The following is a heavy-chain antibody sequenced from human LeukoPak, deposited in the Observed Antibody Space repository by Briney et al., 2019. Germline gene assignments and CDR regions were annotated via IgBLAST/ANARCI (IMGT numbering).Heavy chain of an antibody. Sequence: GASVKVSCKASGGTFSSYAISWVRQAPGQGLEWMGGIIPIFGTANYAQKFQGRVTITADESTSTAYMELRSLRSDDTAVYYCARAPLPDHPNDYWGQGTLVTVSS. V-gene: IGHV1-69*01. J-gene: IGHJ4*02. CDR3: ARAPLPDHPNDY. CDR1: GGTFSSYA. CDR2: IIPIFGTA. D-gene: IGHD1-14*01.